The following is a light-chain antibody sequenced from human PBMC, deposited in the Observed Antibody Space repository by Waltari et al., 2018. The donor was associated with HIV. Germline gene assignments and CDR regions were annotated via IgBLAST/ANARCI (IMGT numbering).Light chain of an antibody. CDR2: KHY. CDR1: ALANQY. CDR3: QSTYVRGTHVI. V-gene: IGLV3-25*03. Sequence: SYELAQPFSVSVSPGQTAALTCFGDALANQYTNWFRQKPGQSPVLVIYKHYARPSGIPERFSGSSSVTTVTLTISGVQAEDAADYYCQSTYVRGTHVIFVAGTKLTVL. J-gene: IGLJ2*01.